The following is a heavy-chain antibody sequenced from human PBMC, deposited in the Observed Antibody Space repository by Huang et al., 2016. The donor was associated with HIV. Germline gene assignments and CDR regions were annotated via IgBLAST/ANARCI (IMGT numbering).Heavy chain of an antibody. J-gene: IGHJ3*02. CDR2: INTKSGAT. V-gene: IGHV1-2*02. D-gene: IGHD3-3*02. CDR3: ARGTYYHFFDK. CDR1: GFTVTGYY. Sequence: QVQLVQSGAEVKKPGASVEVSCKASGFTVTGYYLHWVRQAPGQGLEWRGRINTKSGATNYTQHFQGRVTMTWDTSITTAYLDLRRLRSDDTAVYYCARGTYYHFFDKWGQGTMVIVSS.